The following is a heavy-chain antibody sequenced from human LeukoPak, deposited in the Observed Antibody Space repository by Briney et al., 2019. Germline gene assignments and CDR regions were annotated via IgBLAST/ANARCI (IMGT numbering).Heavy chain of an antibody. CDR2: IIPIFGTA. J-gene: IGHJ4*02. V-gene: IGHV1-69*05. CDR3: ARGSYGSYYFDY. D-gene: IGHD5-18*01. CDR1: GGTFSSYA. Sequence: ASVKVSCKASGGTFSSYAISWVRQAPGQGLEWMGGIIPIFGTANYAQKFQGRVTITTDESTSTAYMERSSLRSEDTAVYYCARGSYGSYYFDYWGQGTLVTVSS.